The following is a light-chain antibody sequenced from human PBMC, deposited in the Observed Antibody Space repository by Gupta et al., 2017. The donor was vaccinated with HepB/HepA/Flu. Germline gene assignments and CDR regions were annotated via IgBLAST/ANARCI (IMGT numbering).Light chain of an antibody. CDR1: QSIVSKY. J-gene: IGKJ2*01. Sequence: VLTQSPATLSLSPGESAALACRASQSIVSKYLAWYQQKPGLAPRLLISDASYRATGIPDRFSGSGAGTDFTLTVSGLEPEDFAVYYCQHYGESVPTFGQGTKVESK. CDR3: QHYGESVPT. V-gene: IGKV3D-20*01. CDR2: DAS.